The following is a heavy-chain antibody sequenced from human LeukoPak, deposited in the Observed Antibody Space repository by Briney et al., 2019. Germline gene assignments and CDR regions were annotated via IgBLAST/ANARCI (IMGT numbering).Heavy chain of an antibody. CDR2: IYYSGST. V-gene: IGHV4-61*05. D-gene: IGHD5-18*01. CDR1: GGSISSSSYS. CDR3: ARHSRHSYGSWDY. J-gene: IGHJ4*02. Sequence: SETLSLTCTVSGGSISSSSYSWGWIRQPPGKGLEWIGYIYYSGSTNYNPSLKSRVTISVDTSKNQFSLKLSSVTAADTAVYYCARHSRHSYGSWDYWGQGTLVTVSS.